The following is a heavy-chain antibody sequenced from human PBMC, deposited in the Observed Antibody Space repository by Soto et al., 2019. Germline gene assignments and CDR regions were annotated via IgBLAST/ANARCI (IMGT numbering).Heavy chain of an antibody. Sequence: QVQLQESGPGLVKPSETLSLTCTVSGGSMRGQHWSWIRQPPGKGLEWIGHHSDSTNYNPSLKSRITISTDTSKNQCSLKRSSVTAADTAVYYCATYTVGEGGRGYWGQGTLVTVSS. V-gene: IGHV4-4*09. J-gene: IGHJ4*02. CDR3: ATYTVGEGGRGY. CDR2: HHSDST. D-gene: IGHD3-16*01. CDR1: GGSMRGQH.